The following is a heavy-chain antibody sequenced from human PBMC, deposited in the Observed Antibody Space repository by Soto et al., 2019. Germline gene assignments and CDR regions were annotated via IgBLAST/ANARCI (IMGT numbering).Heavy chain of an antibody. J-gene: IGHJ6*02. CDR1: GFTFDDYT. Sequence: GGSLRLSCAASGFTFDDYTMHWVRQAPGKGLEWVSLISWDGGSTYYADSVKGRFTISRDNSKNSLYLQMNSLRTEDTALYYCAKDLGRSSSAYYYYGTDVWGQGTTVTVSS. V-gene: IGHV3-43*01. CDR2: ISWDGGST. CDR3: AKDLGRSSSAYYYYGTDV. D-gene: IGHD6-6*01.